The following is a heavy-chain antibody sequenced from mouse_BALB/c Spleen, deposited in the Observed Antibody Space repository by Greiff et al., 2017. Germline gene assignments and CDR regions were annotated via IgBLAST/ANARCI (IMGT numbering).Heavy chain of an antibody. CDR3: ARQYGNYYYFDY. D-gene: IGHD2-10*02. V-gene: IGHV5-9-3*01. CDR2: ISSGGSYT. J-gene: IGHJ2*01. CDR1: GFTFSSYA. Sequence: EVKLMESGGGLVKPGGSLKLSCAASGFTFSSYAMSWVRQTPEKRLEWVASISSGGSYTYYPDSVKGRFTISRDNAKNTLYLEMSSLRSEDTAMYYCARQYGNYYYFDYWGQGTTLTVSS.